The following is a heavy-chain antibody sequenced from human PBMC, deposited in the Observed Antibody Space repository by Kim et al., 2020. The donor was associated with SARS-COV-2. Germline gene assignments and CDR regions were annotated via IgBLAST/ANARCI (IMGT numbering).Heavy chain of an antibody. CDR2: ISYDGRNT. V-gene: IGHV3-30*18. D-gene: IGHD2-2*01. CDR3: AKDVRTEAAAMQT. CDR1: RFNFRNFG. Sequence: GGSLRLSCAASRFNFRNFGMHWVRQSPGKGLEWVGVISYDGRNTYYADSVKGRFTISRDNSENTLYVQMDSLKTEDTAVYYCAKDVRTEAAAMQTWGQGT. J-gene: IGHJ4*02.